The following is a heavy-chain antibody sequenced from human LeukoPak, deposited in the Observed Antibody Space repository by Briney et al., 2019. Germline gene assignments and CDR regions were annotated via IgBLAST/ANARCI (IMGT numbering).Heavy chain of an antibody. CDR3: ATLRRSGWYIGD. V-gene: IGHV1-2*02. Sequence: ASVKVSCKASGGTFSSYAISWVRQAPGQGLEWMGWINPNSGGTNYAEKFQGRVTMTRDTSITTAYMELSSLRSDDTAMYYCATLRRSGWYIGDWGQGTLVTVSS. J-gene: IGHJ4*02. CDR1: GGTFSSYA. D-gene: IGHD6-19*01. CDR2: INPNSGGT.